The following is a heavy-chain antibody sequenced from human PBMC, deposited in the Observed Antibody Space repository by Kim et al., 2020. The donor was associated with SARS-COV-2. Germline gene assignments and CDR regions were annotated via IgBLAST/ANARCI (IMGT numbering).Heavy chain of an antibody. D-gene: IGHD3-22*01. J-gene: IGHJ3*02. Sequence: SETLSLTCTVSGGSISSGGYYWSWIRQHPGKGLEWIGYIYYSGSTYYNPSLKSRVTISVDTSKNQFSLKLSSVTAADTAVYYCARGSDYYDSSGYYYVRLGAFDIWGQGTMVTVSS. CDR1: GGSISSGGYY. CDR2: IYYSGST. CDR3: ARGSDYYDSSGYYYVRLGAFDI. V-gene: IGHV4-31*03.